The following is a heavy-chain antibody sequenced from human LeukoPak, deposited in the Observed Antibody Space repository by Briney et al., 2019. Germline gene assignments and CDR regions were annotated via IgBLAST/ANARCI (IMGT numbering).Heavy chain of an antibody. CDR3: ASQSGYSLHRFDY. Sequence: PSETLSLTCTVSGYSISSGYYWGWIRQPPGKGLEWIGYIYYSGSTNYNPSLKSRVTISVDTSKNQFSLKLSSVTAADTAVYYCASQSGYSLHRFDYWGQGTLVTVSS. V-gene: IGHV4-61*01. CDR1: GYSISSGYY. J-gene: IGHJ4*02. D-gene: IGHD5-18*01. CDR2: IYYSGST.